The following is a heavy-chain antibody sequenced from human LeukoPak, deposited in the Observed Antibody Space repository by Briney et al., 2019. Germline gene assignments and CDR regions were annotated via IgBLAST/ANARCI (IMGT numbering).Heavy chain of an antibody. V-gene: IGHV4-38-2*02. J-gene: IGHJ6*03. CDR1: GYSISSGYY. CDR2: IYHSGST. D-gene: IGHD3-3*01. Sequence: SETLSLTCTVSGYSISSGYYWGWIRQPPGKGLEWIGSIYHSGSTYYNPSLKSRVTISVDTSKNQFSLKLSSVTAADTAVYYCARAEWRGYYYYMDVWGKGTTVTVSS. CDR3: ARAEWRGYYYYMDV.